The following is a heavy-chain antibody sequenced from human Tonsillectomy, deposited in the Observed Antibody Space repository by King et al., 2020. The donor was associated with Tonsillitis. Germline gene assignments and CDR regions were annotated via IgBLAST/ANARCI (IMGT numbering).Heavy chain of an antibody. CDR2: IVTSDSYT. Sequence: QLVQSGAEVKKPGESLRISCKGSGYSFSTYWISGVRQIPGKGREGMGRIVTSDSYTNYSPSFRGHVTMSADKSISPAYLQLSSLKASDTAMYFCARHELGGIAGTTASWGQGTLVTVSS. CDR1: GYSFSTYW. CDR3: ARHELGGIAGTTAS. D-gene: IGHD1-7*01. J-gene: IGHJ5*02. V-gene: IGHV5-10-1*03.